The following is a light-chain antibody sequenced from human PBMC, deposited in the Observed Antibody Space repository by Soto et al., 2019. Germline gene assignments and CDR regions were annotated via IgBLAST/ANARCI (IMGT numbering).Light chain of an antibody. Sequence: QSALTQPASVSGSPGQSITISCTGTSSDVGGYNYVSWYQQYPGKAPKLMIFGVSDRLSGVSNRFSGSKSGNTASLTISGLQAEDEADYYCSSYKTSSTVVVFGGGTKLTVL. CDR2: GVS. CDR3: SSYKTSSTVVV. CDR1: SSDVGGYNY. J-gene: IGLJ2*01. V-gene: IGLV2-14*01.